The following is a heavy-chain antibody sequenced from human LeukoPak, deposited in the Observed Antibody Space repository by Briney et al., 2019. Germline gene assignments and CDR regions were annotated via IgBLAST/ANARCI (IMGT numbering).Heavy chain of an antibody. CDR1: GFTFSSYA. D-gene: IGHD5-18*01. CDR3: ARGGYSYGYDY. CDR2: IWYDGSNK. Sequence: GGSLRLSCAASGFTFSSYAMHWVRQAPGKGLEWVAVIWYDGSNKYYADSVKGRFTISRHNSKNTLYLQMNSLRAEDTAVYYCARGGYSYGYDYWGQGTLVTVSS. V-gene: IGHV3-33*01. J-gene: IGHJ4*02.